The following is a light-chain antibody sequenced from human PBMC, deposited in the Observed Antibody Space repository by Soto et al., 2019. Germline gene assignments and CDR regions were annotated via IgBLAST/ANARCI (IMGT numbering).Light chain of an antibody. V-gene: IGKV1-39*01. CDR2: AAS. Sequence: DIQMTQSPSSLSASVGDRVTITCRASQSISSYLNWYQQKQGKAPKLLIYAASSLQSVVPSRFSGRGSGTDFTLTISSLQPEDFATYNCQQSYSTPYTFGQGTTLEIK. CDR3: QQSYSTPYT. J-gene: IGKJ2*01. CDR1: QSISSY.